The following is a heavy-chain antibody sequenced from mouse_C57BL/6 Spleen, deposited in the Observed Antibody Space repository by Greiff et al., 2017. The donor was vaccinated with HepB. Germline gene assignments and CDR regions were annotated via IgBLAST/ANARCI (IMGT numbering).Heavy chain of an antibody. CDR2: ISYDGSN. CDR3: ARGVPPVYYFDY. V-gene: IGHV3-6*01. Sequence: VQLKESGPGLVKPSQSLSLTCSVTGYSITSGYYWNWIRQFPGNKLEWMGYISYDGSNNYNPSLKNRISITRDTSKNQFFLKLNSVTTEDTATYYCARGVPPVYYFDYWGQGTTLTVSS. J-gene: IGHJ2*01. CDR1: GYSITSGYY.